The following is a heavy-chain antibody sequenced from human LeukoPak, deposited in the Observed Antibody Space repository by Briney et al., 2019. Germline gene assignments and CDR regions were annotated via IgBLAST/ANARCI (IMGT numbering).Heavy chain of an antibody. CDR1: GYTFTSYG. Sequence: ASVKVSCKASGYTFTSYGISWVRQPPGQGLEWMGWISAYNGNTNYAQKLQGRVTMTTDTSTSTAYMELRSLRSDDTAVYYCARTTESGYYQTFDYWGQGTLVTVSS. CDR3: ARTTESGYYQTFDY. J-gene: IGHJ4*02. D-gene: IGHD3-3*01. V-gene: IGHV1-18*01. CDR2: ISAYNGNT.